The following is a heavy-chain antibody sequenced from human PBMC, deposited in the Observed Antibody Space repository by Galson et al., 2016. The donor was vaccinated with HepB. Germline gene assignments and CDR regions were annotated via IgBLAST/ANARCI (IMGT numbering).Heavy chain of an antibody. V-gene: IGHV1-18*01. J-gene: IGHJ6*02. CDR3: ARDRGWGIVVVTASTYTMDV. CDR1: GYTFTSFG. Sequence: SVKVSCKASGYTFTSFGISWVRQAPGQGLEWMGWISAYNGNTNYVQKLQDRVTMTTDTSPSTAYMELRSLRSDDTAVYYCARDRGWGIVVVTASTYTMDVWGQGTTVTVSS. CDR2: ISAYNGNT. D-gene: IGHD2-21*02.